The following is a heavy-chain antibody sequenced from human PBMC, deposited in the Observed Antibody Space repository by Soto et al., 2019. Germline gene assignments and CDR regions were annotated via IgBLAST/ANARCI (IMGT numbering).Heavy chain of an antibody. J-gene: IGHJ4*02. D-gene: IGHD3-16*01. V-gene: IGHV4-59*01. CDR2: IYYSGST. CDR1: GGSISSYY. Sequence: ETLSLTCTVSGGSISSYYWSWIRQPPGKGLEWIGYIYYSGSTNYNPSLKSRVTISVDTSKNQFSLKLSSATAADTAVYYCARVGAAFDYWGQGTLVTVSS. CDR3: ARVGAAFDY.